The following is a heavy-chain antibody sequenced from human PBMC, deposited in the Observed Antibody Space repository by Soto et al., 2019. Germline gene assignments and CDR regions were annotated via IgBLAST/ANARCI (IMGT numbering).Heavy chain of an antibody. CDR2: ISAYNGNT. CDR3: ARDRSLTSSTGFDP. D-gene: IGHD2-2*01. Sequence: ASVKVSCKASGYTFTSYGISWVRQAPGQGLEWMGWISAYNGNTNYAQKLQGRVTMTTDTSTSTAYMELRSLRSDDTAVYYCARDRSLTSSTGFDPWGQGALVTVSS. J-gene: IGHJ5*02. V-gene: IGHV1-18*01. CDR1: GYTFTSYG.